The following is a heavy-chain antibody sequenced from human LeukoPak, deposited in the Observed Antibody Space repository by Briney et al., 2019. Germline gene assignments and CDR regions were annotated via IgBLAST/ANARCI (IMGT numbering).Heavy chain of an antibody. D-gene: IGHD3-10*01. CDR3: ARHVGFITMVRGVITNNWFDP. J-gene: IGHJ5*02. CDR1: GGSISSSSYY. V-gene: IGHV4-39*01. CDR2: IYYSGSP. Sequence: PSETLSLTCTVSGGSISSSSYYWGWIRQPPGRGLEWIVSIYYSGSPYYNPSRKSRVTISVDTSKKQFSLKLSSVTAADTAVYYCARHVGFITMVRGVITNNWFDPWGQGTLVTVSS.